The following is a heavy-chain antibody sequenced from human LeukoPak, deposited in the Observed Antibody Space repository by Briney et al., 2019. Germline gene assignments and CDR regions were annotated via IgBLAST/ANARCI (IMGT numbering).Heavy chain of an antibody. D-gene: IGHD3-10*01. CDR3: AKDQAMVRGVIITYFDY. V-gene: IGHV3-23*01. CDR2: INGSGGST. J-gene: IGHJ4*02. Sequence: GGSLRLSCAASGFTFSSYDMSWVRQAPGKGLEWVSAINGSGGSTYYADSVKGRFTISRDNSKNTLYLQMNSLRAEDTAVYYCAKDQAMVRGVIITYFDYWGQGTLVTVSS. CDR1: GFTFSSYD.